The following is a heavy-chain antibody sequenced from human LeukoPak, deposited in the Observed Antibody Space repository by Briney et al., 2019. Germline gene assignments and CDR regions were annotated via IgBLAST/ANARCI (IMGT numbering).Heavy chain of an antibody. CDR3: ARGWLRFLEWLLDY. D-gene: IGHD3-3*01. CDR2: IIPIFGTA. V-gene: IGHV1-69*13. Sequence: SVKVSCKASGYTFTSYDINWVRQATGQGLEWMGGIIPIFGTANYAQKFQGRVTITADESTSTAYMELSSLRSEDTAVYYCARGWLRFLEWLLDYWGQGTLVTVSS. CDR1: GYTFTSYD. J-gene: IGHJ4*02.